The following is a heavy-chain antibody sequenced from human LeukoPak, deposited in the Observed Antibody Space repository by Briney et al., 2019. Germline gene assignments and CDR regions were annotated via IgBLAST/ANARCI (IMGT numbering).Heavy chain of an antibody. CDR1: GFSVSNNY. D-gene: IGHD6-13*01. J-gene: IGHJ3*01. CDR3: ARSQPGYTSSLAAFDF. V-gene: IGHV3-53*01. CDR2: IYYGGST. Sequence: GGSLRLSCAASGFSVSNNYVSWVRQAPGKGLEWVSVIYYGGSTYYTDSVKGRFTVSRDISKNTFYLQMNSLTAEDTAVYYCARSQPGYTSSLAAFDFWSQGTTVTVSS.